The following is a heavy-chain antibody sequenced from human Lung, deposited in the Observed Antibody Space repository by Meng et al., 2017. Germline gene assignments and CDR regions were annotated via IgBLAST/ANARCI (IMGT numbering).Heavy chain of an antibody. D-gene: IGHD2-15*01. CDR2: ISPYNGYT. Sequence: QVTLMQSGAEVKKPGAPVKVSCKSSGYTFTTYGISWVRQAPGQGLEWMGWISPYNGYTSSIQKFQGRVTMTTDTSTSTAYMELMSLGSDDTAVYYCAILSHCTGGTCYPYDYWGQGTLVTVSS. CDR1: GYTFTTYG. CDR3: AILSHCTGGTCYPYDY. J-gene: IGHJ4*02. V-gene: IGHV1-18*01.